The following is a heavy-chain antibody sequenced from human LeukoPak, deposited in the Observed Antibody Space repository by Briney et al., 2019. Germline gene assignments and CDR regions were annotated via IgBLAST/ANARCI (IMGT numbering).Heavy chain of an antibody. Sequence: GGSLRLSCAASGFTFSSYAMSWVRQAPGKGLEWVSAISGSGGSTYYADSVKGRFTISRDNSKSTLYLQMNSLRAEDTAVYYCAKGGTGYSYGGYWGQGTLVTVSS. CDR3: AKGGTGYSYGGY. J-gene: IGHJ4*02. CDR2: ISGSGGST. D-gene: IGHD5-18*01. CDR1: GFTFSSYA. V-gene: IGHV3-23*01.